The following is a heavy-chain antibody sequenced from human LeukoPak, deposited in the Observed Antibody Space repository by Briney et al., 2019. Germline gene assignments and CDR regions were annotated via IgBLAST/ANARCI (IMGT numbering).Heavy chain of an antibody. V-gene: IGHV4-59*01. CDR3: ARTRWLQFDYYYMDV. J-gene: IGHJ6*03. Sequence: PSETLSLTCSVSGGSISGYYWSWIRQPPGKGLEWIGYIHYSGSTHYNPSLKSRVTISVDTSKNQFSLKLSSVTAADTAVYYCARTRWLQFDYYYMDVWGKGTTVTVSS. D-gene: IGHD5-24*01. CDR1: GGSISGYY. CDR2: IHYSGST.